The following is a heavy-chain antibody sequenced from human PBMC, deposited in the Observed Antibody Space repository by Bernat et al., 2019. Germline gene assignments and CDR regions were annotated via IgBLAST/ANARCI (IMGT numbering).Heavy chain of an antibody. Sequence: EVQLVESGGGLVQPGGSLRLSCAASGFTVSSNYMSWVRQAPGKGLEWVSVIYSGGSTYYADSVKDRFTISRDNSKNTLYLQMNSLRAEDTAVYYCARDHGIAARPVDYWGQGTLVTVSS. J-gene: IGHJ4*02. V-gene: IGHV3-66*01. CDR1: GFTVSSNY. CDR2: IYSGGST. CDR3: ARDHGIAARPVDY. D-gene: IGHD6-6*01.